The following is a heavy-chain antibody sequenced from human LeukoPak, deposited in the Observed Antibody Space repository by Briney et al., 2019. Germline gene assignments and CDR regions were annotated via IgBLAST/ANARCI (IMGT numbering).Heavy chain of an antibody. Sequence: GGSLRLSCAASGFTFSSYAMSWVRQAPGKGLEWVSAISGSGGSTYYADSVKGRFTISRDNAKNSLYLQMNSLRAEDTALYYCARDNPFGGYWGQGTLVTVSS. CDR2: ISGSGGST. CDR1: GFTFSSYA. D-gene: IGHD3-16*01. CDR3: ARDNPFGGY. V-gene: IGHV3-23*01. J-gene: IGHJ4*02.